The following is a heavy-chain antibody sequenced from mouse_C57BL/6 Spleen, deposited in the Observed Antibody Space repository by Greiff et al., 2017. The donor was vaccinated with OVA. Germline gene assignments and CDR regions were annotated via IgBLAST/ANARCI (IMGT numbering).Heavy chain of an antibody. J-gene: IGHJ2*01. V-gene: IGHV1-26*01. CDR2: INPNNGGT. CDR3: ARVGLDGYCDY. Sequence: EVQLQQSGPELVKPGASVKISCKASGYTFTDYYMNWVKQSPGKSLEWIGDINPNNGGTSYNQKFKGKATLTVDKSSSTAYMELRSLTSEDAAVYYCARVGLDGYCDYWGQGTALTVSS. D-gene: IGHD2-3*01. CDR1: GYTFTDYY.